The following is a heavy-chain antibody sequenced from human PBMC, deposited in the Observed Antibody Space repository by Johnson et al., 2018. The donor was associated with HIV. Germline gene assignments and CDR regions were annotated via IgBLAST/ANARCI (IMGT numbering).Heavy chain of an antibody. CDR1: GFTFSSYA. V-gene: IGHV3-30-3*01. D-gene: IGHD6-6*01. J-gene: IGHJ3*02. CDR2: ISYDGSNK. Sequence: QVHLVESGGGVVQPGRSLRLSCAASGFTFSSYAMHWVRQAPGKGLEWVAVISYDGSNKYYADSVKGRFTISRDNSKNTLYLQMNSLRAEDTAVYYCARDRHSSSFDAFDIWGQGTMVTVSS. CDR3: ARDRHSSSFDAFDI.